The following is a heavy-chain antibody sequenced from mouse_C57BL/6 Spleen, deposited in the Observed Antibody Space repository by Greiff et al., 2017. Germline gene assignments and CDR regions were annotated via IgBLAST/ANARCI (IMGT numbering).Heavy chain of an antibody. J-gene: IGHJ3*01. Sequence: EVKVVESGGGLVQPKGSLKLSCAASGFSFNTYAMNWVRQAPGKGLEWVARIRSKSNNYATYYADSVKDRFTISRDDSESMLYLQMNNLKTEDTAMYYCVSYYSWFAYWGQGTLVTVSA. CDR2: IRSKSNNYAT. CDR1: GFSFNTYA. D-gene: IGHD1-1*01. CDR3: VSYYSWFAY. V-gene: IGHV10-1*01.